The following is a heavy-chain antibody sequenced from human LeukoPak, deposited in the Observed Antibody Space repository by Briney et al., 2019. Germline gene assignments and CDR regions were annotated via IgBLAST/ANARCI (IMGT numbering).Heavy chain of an antibody. CDR3: VRPELPGWSVLFDF. V-gene: IGHV4-34*01. J-gene: IGHJ4*02. Sequence: SETLSLTCAVYGGSFSGYYWSWIRQPPGKGLEWIGEINHSGSTNYNPSLKSRVTISVDTSKNQFSLKLSSVTAEDTAVYYCVRPELPGWSVLFDFWGQGTLVTVSS. CDR2: INHSGST. D-gene: IGHD2-15*01. CDR1: GGSFSGYY.